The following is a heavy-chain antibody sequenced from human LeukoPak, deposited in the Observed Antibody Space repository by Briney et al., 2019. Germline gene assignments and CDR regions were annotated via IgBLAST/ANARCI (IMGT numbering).Heavy chain of an antibody. CDR2: INHSGST. V-gene: IGHV4-34*01. CDR3: ARLWEDYYGAGSYSLDY. Sequence: SETLSLTCAVYGGSFSGYYWSWIRQPPGKGLEWVGEINHSGSTNYNPSLKSRVTISVDTSKNQFSLKLSSVTAADTAVYYCARLWEDYYGAGSYSLDYWGQGTLVTVSS. CDR1: GGSFSGYY. D-gene: IGHD3-10*01. J-gene: IGHJ4*02.